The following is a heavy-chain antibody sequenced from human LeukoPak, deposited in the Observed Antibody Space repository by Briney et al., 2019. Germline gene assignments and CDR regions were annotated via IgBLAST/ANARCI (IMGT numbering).Heavy chain of an antibody. D-gene: IGHD2-21*02. CDR3: ARDSRRYVVVTAHDAFDI. V-gene: IGHV4-59*01. CDR1: GGSISSYY. CDR2: IYYSGST. Sequence: PSETLSLTCTVSGGSISSYYWSWIRQPPGKGLEWVGHIYYSGSTNYNPSLKSRVTISVDTSKNQFSLKLSSVTAADTAVYYCARDSRRYVVVTAHDAFDIWGQGTMVTVSS. J-gene: IGHJ3*02.